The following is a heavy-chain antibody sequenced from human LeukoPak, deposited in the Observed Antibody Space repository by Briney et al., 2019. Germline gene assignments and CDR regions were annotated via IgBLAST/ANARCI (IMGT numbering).Heavy chain of an antibody. CDR3: ATVEREYFDTSGYFDY. CDR2: FDPEDGET. D-gene: IGHD3-22*01. J-gene: IGHJ4*02. V-gene: IGHV1-24*01. Sequence: GASVKVSCKISGYTLTEYSIHWVRQAPGKGLEWVGGFDPEDGETIYAQKLQDRVTLAEDTSTDTAYLELSSLRSEDTAPYYCATVEREYFDTSGYFDYWGQGTLVTVSS. CDR1: GYTLTEYS.